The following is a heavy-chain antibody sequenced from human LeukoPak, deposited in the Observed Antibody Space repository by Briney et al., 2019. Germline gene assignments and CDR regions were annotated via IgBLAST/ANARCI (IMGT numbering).Heavy chain of an antibody. CDR1: GSTFTSYG. V-gene: IGHV1-18*01. D-gene: IGHD6-6*01. CDR3: AREWQLVMNIVRTWFDP. J-gene: IGHJ5*02. CDR2: ISAYNGNT. Sequence: ASVKVSCKASGSTFTSYGISWVRQAPGQGLEWMGWISAYNGNTNYAQKLQGRVTMTTDTSTSTAYMELRSLRSDDTAVYYCAREWQLVMNIVRTWFDPRGQGTLVTVPS.